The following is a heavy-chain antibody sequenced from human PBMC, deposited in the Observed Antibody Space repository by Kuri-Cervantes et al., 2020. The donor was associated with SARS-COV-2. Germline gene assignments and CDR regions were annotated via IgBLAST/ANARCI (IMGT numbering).Heavy chain of an antibody. CDR2: ISAYNGNT. CDR1: GYTFTSYG. CDR3: VRDIIVVVPGALYMDV. Sequence: ASVKVSCKASGYTFTSYGISWVRQAPGQGLEWMGWISAYNGNTNYAQKLQGRVTMTTDRSTTTAYMELRSLRSDDTAMYYCVRDIIVVVPGALYMDVWGKGTTVTVSS. D-gene: IGHD2-2*01. J-gene: IGHJ6*03. V-gene: IGHV1-18*01.